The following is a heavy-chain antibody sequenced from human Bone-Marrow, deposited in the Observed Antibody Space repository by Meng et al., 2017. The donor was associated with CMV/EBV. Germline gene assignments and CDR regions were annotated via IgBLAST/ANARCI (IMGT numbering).Heavy chain of an antibody. J-gene: IGHJ5*02. V-gene: IGHV4-39*07. CDR3: VRDPSYYYDSSGSLFDP. D-gene: IGHD3-22*01. CDR2: IYYSGST. CDR1: SISSCCCS. Sequence: SISSCCCSWGWLRQPPGKGLEWIGSIYYSGSTYYNPSLKSRVTISVDTSKNQFSLKLSSVTAADTAVYYCVRDPSYYYDSSGSLFDPWGQGTLVTVSS.